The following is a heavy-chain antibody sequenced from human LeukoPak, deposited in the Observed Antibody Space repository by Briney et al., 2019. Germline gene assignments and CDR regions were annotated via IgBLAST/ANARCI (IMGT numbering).Heavy chain of an antibody. D-gene: IGHD1-26*01. V-gene: IGHV4-4*07. CDR1: GGPISNYY. J-gene: IGHJ4*02. CDR2: IFTSGST. Sequence: SETLSLTCTVSGGPISNYYWSWIRQPAGKGLEWIGRIFTSGSTNYNPSLKSRVTMSVDTSKNQFSLKLSSLTAADTAVYYCARPGYSASSGFDYWGQGTLVTVSS. CDR3: ARPGYSASSGFDY.